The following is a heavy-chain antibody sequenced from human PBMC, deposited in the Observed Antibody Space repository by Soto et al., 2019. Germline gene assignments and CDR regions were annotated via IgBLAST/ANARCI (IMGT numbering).Heavy chain of an antibody. CDR1: GGSISSGDYY. CDR2: IYYSGST. D-gene: IGHD2-15*01. J-gene: IGHJ4*02. Sequence: KASETLSLTCTASGGSISSGDYYWSWIRQPPGKGLEWIGYIYYSGSTYYNPSLKSRVTISVDTSKNQFSLKLSSVTAADTAVYYCARERDIVVVVAARYFDYWGQGTLVTVSS. V-gene: IGHV4-30-4*01. CDR3: ARERDIVVVVAARYFDY.